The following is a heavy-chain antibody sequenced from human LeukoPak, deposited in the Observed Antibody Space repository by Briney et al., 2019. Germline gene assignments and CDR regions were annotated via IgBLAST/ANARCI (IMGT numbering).Heavy chain of an antibody. CDR3: AGIDSSTPAYYFDN. CDR1: GGSITSTMW. V-gene: IGHV4-4*02. Sequence: PSGTLSLTCAVSGGSITSTMWWTWVRQPPGKSLEWIGEIFHSGGTNYNPSLKSRVTISVDKSRNHFSLNLTSVTAADTAIYYCAGIDSSTPAYYFDNWGQGTLITVSS. D-gene: IGHD3-22*01. J-gene: IGHJ4*02. CDR2: IFHSGGT.